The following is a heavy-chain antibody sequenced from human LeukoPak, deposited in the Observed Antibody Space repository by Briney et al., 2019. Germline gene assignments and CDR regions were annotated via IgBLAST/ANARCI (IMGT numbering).Heavy chain of an antibody. D-gene: IGHD3-22*01. J-gene: IGHJ4*02. CDR3: ARGKYYYDSTGYYPGGDY. V-gene: IGHV3-23*01. Sequence: PGGSLRLSCAASGFTFSSYAMIWVRQAPGKGLEWVSAIRGSGGSTYYADSVKDRFTISRDNSKNTLYLQMNSLRAEDTAVYYCARGKYYYDSTGYYPGGDYWGQGTLVTVSS. CDR1: GFTFSSYA. CDR2: IRGSGGST.